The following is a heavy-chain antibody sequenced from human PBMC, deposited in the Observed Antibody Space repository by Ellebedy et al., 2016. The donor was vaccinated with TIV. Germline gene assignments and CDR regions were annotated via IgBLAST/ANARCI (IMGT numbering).Heavy chain of an antibody. CDR2: ITVNGAAT. CDR1: GFTFDDYG. V-gene: IGHV3-20*04. CDR3: ARVFYDNSGYYYVAGFDY. J-gene: IGHJ4*02. Sequence: GESLKISCAASGFTFDDYGMSWVRQGAGKGLEYVSGITVNGAATGYADSVNGRFPISRDNARNSLYLQLNSLRPEDTALYYCARVFYDNSGYYYVAGFDYWGQGTLVTVSS. D-gene: IGHD3-22*01.